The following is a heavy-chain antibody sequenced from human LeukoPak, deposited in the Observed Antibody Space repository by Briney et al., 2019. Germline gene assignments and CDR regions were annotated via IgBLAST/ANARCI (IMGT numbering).Heavy chain of an antibody. CDR1: QGTLSSYA. CDR3: ARGPALSLLYE. CDR2: IIPILGTA. D-gene: IGHD2-2*01. J-gene: IGHJ4*02. Sequence: SVKVSCKASQGTLSSYAISWVREAPGQGLEWMGGIIPILGTANYAQKFQGRVTITTDESTSTAYMELSSLRSEDTAVYYCARGPALSLLYEWGQGTLVTVSS. V-gene: IGHV1-69*05.